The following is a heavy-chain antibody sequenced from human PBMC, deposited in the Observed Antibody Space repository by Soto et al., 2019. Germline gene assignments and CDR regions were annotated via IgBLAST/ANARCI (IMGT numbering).Heavy chain of an antibody. V-gene: IGHV4-30-4*01. Sequence: QVQLQESGPGLVRPSQTLSLRCSVSGGFISSAENFWSWVRQPPGKGLEWIGYINYSGNTYFNPSLQSRLAISVDTSNNQFSLRLTSVTAADTAVYYCARASGDSSGYSFDYWGQGTLVTVSS. D-gene: IGHD3-22*01. CDR3: ARASGDSSGYSFDY. CDR1: GGFISSAENF. J-gene: IGHJ4*02. CDR2: INYSGNT.